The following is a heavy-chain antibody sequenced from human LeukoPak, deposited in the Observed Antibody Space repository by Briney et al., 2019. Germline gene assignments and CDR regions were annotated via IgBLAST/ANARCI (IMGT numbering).Heavy chain of an antibody. V-gene: IGHV4-59*01. CDR2: IYYSGST. Sequence: SETLSLTCSVSGGSISSYYWGWIRQPPGKGLEWIGNIYYSGSTNYNPSLKSRVTISVDTSKNQFSLKLSSVTAADTAVYYCARGQWLAEDAFDIWGQGTMVTVSS. CDR1: GGSISSYY. D-gene: IGHD6-19*01. CDR3: ARGQWLAEDAFDI. J-gene: IGHJ3*02.